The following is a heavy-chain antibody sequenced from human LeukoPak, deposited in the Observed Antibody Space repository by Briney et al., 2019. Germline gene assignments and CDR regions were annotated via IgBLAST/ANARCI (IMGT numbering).Heavy chain of an antibody. CDR2: ISGSGGST. CDR1: GFTFSSYA. CDR3: AKGATTHVITFDI. V-gene: IGHV3-23*01. J-gene: IGHJ3*02. Sequence: GGSLRLSCAASGFTFSSYAMSWVRQAPGKRLEWVLVISGSGGSTYYADSVKGRFTISRDNSKNTLYLQMNSLRAEDTAVYYCAKGATTHVITFDIWGQGTMATVSS. D-gene: IGHD1-26*01.